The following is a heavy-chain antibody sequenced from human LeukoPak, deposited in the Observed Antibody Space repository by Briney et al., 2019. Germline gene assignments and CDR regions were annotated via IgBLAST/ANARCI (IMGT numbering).Heavy chain of an antibody. D-gene: IGHD7-27*01. V-gene: IGHV1-18*04. CDR3: ATTNGGFNWFDP. CDR2: IGGDSGNT. Sequence: ASVKVSCKASGYTFTSHGISWVRQAPGQGLEWMGWIGGDSGNTEFAQKLQGRVTMTTDISTRTAYMELRSLTSDDTAVYYCATTNGGFNWFDPWGQGTLVTVSS. CDR1: GYTFTSHG. J-gene: IGHJ5*02.